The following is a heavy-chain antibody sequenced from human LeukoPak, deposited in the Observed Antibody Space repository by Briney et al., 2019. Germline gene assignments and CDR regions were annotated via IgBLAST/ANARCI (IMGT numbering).Heavy chain of an antibody. D-gene: IGHD1-7*01. CDR1: GFIFSTYS. Sequence: GGSLRLSCVASGFIFSTYSMNWVRQAPGKGLGWVSSISSSSSYIYYADSVKGRFTISRDNAKNSLYLQMNSLRAEDTAVYYCARDANWNYLSYYGMDVWGQGTTVTVSS. CDR2: ISSSSSYI. J-gene: IGHJ6*02. CDR3: ARDANWNYLSYYGMDV. V-gene: IGHV3-21*01.